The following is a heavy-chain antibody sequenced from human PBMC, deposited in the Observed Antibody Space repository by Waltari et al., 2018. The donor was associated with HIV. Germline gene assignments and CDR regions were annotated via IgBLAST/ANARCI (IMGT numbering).Heavy chain of an antibody. CDR3: AKTYYGPTSYYNVGAFDV. J-gene: IGHJ3*01. CDR2: INTFSGGT. V-gene: IGHV1-2*02. Sequence: VQLVQSGAQVKEPGDSVKVSCRASGYNFNSFYLHWVRQAPGQGLQWVGFINTFSGGTNYGQKFRGRVTLTRDTSIDTSFMELTGLGSDDTAVYYCAKTYYGPTSYYNVGAFDVWGQGTMVSVSS. CDR1: GYNFNSFY. D-gene: IGHD3-10*01.